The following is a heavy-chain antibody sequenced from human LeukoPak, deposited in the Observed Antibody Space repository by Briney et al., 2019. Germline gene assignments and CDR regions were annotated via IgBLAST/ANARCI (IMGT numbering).Heavy chain of an antibody. Sequence: GGSLRLSCAASGFTSSSYGMHWVRQAPGKGLEWVAVISYDGSNKYYADSVKGRFTISRDNSKNTLYLQMNSLRAEDTAVYYCASFRYSYPSYYFDYWGQGTLVTVSS. CDR2: ISYDGSNK. CDR1: GFTSSSYG. CDR3: ASFRYSYPSYYFDY. J-gene: IGHJ4*02. D-gene: IGHD5-18*01. V-gene: IGHV3-30*03.